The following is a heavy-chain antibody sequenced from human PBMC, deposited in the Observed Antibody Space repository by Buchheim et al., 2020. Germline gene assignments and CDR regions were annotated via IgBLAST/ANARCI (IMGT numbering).Heavy chain of an antibody. V-gene: IGHV1-2*02. D-gene: IGHD3-3*01. CDR1: GYTFTDYY. J-gene: IGHJ4*02. CDR2: INPDSGGA. Sequence: QVQLVQSGAEVKKPGASVKVPCKASGYTFTDYYIHWVRQAPGQGLEWMGWINPDSGGANYAQKFQGRVTMTTDTSIRTIYMELDRLTSDDTAVYYCARETGVAYFDYWGQGTLVTVSS. CDR3: ARETGVAYFDY.